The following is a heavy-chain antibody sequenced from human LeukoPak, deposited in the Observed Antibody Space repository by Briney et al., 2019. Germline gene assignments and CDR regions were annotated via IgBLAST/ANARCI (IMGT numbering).Heavy chain of an antibody. Sequence: GGSLRLSCAASGFSFSSYWMTWVRQAPGKGLEWVANIKGDGSEKYYVDSVKGRFTISRDNAKNSLHLQMNSLRAEDTAVYYCARHPYDSRGYVTWGQGTLVTVSS. CDR3: ARHPYDSRGYVT. CDR1: GFSFSSYW. CDR2: IKGDGSEK. V-gene: IGHV3-7*01. D-gene: IGHD3-22*01. J-gene: IGHJ5*02.